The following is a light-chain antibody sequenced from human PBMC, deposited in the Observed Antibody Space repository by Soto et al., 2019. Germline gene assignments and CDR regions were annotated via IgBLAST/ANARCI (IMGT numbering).Light chain of an antibody. Sequence: EIVLTQSPGTLSLSPGERATLSCRASQSVSSNYLAWYQQKPGQAPRLLIYSASNRATGIPDRFSGSGSGTDFTLSITRLEPGDFAVYYCQQYSSSPQTFGQGTKVDIK. CDR3: QQYSSSPQT. J-gene: IGKJ1*01. CDR2: SAS. CDR1: QSVSSNY. V-gene: IGKV3-20*01.